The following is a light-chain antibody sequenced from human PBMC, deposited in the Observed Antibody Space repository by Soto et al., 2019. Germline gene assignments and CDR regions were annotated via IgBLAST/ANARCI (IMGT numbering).Light chain of an antibody. CDR1: QSVGSH. CDR3: QQRSTWPPEFT. CDR2: DTF. Sequence: EIVLTQSPATLSLSPGERATLSCRASQSVGSHLTWYQQKPGQPPRPLIYDTFNRATGIPDRFSGRGSGTDFTLTISSLDPEDFAVYYCQQRSTWPPEFTFGPGTKVDIK. J-gene: IGKJ3*01. V-gene: IGKV3-11*01.